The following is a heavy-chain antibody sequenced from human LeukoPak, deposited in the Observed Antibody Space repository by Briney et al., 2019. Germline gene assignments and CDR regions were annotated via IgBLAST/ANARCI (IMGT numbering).Heavy chain of an antibody. J-gene: IGHJ4*02. Sequence: GGSLRFSCAASGFTFSSYWMSWVRQAPGKGLEWVANIKQDGSEKYYVDSVKGRFTISRDNAKNSLYLQMNSLRAEDTAVYYCARDQATVGATGDFDYWGQGTLVTVSS. CDR1: GFTFSSYW. D-gene: IGHD1-26*01. CDR3: ARDQATVGATGDFDY. CDR2: IKQDGSEK. V-gene: IGHV3-7*01.